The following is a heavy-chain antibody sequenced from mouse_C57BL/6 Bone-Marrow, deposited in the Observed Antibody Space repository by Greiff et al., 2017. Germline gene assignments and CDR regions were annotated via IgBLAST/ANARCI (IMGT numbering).Heavy chain of an antibody. V-gene: IGHV14-4*01. CDR2: IDPENGDT. CDR3: TTGTFFDY. CDR1: GFNITDDY. J-gene: IGHJ2*01. D-gene: IGHD3-1*01. Sequence: EVQLQQSGAELVRPGASVKLSCTASGFNITDDYMHWVKQRPEQGLEWIGWIDPENGDTEYASQFQGKATITADTSSNTAYLQLSSLTAEDTAVYYCTTGTFFDYWGQGTTLTVSS.